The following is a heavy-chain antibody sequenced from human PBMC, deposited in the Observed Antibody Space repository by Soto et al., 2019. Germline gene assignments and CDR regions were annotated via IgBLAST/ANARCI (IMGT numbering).Heavy chain of an antibody. D-gene: IGHD5-18*01. J-gene: IGHJ4*02. V-gene: IGHV3-48*02. CDR1: GFTFSSYS. CDR3: AMVSAMVHSYYFDY. CDR2: ISSSSSTI. Sequence: GGSLRLSCAASGFTFSSYSMNWVRQAPGKGLEWVSYISSSSSTIYYADSVKGRFTISRDNAKNSLYLQMNSLRDEDTAVYYCAMVSAMVHSYYFDYWGQGTLVTVSS.